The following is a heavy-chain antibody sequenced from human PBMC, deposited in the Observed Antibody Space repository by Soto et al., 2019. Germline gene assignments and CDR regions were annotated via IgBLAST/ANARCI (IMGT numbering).Heavy chain of an antibody. D-gene: IGHD2-8*01. CDR3: ARDPVYASRPYYFDY. V-gene: IGHV3-48*02. CDR2: ISSSSSTI. CDR1: GFTFSSYS. Sequence: GGSLRLSCAASGFTFSSYSMNWVRQAPGKGLEWVSYISSSSSTIYYADSVKGRFTISRDNAKNSLYLQMNSLRDEDTAVYYCARDPVYASRPYYFDYWGQGTLVTVSS. J-gene: IGHJ4*02.